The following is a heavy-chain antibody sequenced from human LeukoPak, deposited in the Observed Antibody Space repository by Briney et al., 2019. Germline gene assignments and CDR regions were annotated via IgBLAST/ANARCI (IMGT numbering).Heavy chain of an antibody. D-gene: IGHD4-17*01. V-gene: IGHV3-11*01. Sequence: GGSLRLSCAASGFTFSDHYMSWIRQAPGKGLEWVSHIRSGDSSIYYADSVKGRFTISRDNAKNSLYLQMSSLRAEDTAVYYCARGHYGLDYWGQGTLVTVSS. CDR1: GFTFSDHY. CDR2: IRSGDSSI. J-gene: IGHJ4*02. CDR3: ARGHYGLDY.